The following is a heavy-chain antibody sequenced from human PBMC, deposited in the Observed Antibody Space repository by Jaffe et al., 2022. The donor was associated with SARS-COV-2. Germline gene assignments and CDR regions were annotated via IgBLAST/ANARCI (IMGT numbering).Heavy chain of an antibody. J-gene: IGHJ4*02. CDR3: ARGGNYDY. V-gene: IGHV3-64*07. CDR2: ITSNGGST. D-gene: IGHD1-26*01. Sequence: EVQLVESGGGLVQPGGSLRLSCAASGFTFSNYAMHWVRQAPGKGLEYISAITSNGGSTSYADSVKGRFTISRDNSQNTLSLQLGSLRTEDTAVYYCARGGNYDYWGQGTLVTVSS. CDR1: GFTFSNYA.